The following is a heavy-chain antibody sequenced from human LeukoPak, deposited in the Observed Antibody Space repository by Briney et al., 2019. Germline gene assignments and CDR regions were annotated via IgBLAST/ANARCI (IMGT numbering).Heavy chain of an antibody. J-gene: IGHJ4*02. Sequence: ASVKVSCKASGYTFTGYYMHWVRQAPGQGLEWMGWINPNSGGTNYAQKFQGRVTMTRDTSISTAYMELGRLRSDDTAVYYCATLHKGVFRYWGQGTLVTVSS. D-gene: IGHD2-8*01. V-gene: IGHV1-2*02. CDR1: GYTFTGYY. CDR3: ATLHKGVFRY. CDR2: INPNSGGT.